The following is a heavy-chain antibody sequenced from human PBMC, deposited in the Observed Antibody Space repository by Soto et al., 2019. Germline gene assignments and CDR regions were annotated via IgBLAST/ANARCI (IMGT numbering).Heavy chain of an antibody. CDR2: IYYSGNT. Sequence: SETLSLTCSVSSASLSSSTYYWSWIRQPPGRGPEGIGSIYYSGNTYYKPSLKSRVSISIDTSRNQFSLKLTSVTAAVTGVYYCASSSPFHYWGPGILVTVSS. CDR3: ASSSPFHY. D-gene: IGHD6-6*01. J-gene: IGHJ4*02. V-gene: IGHV4-39*01. CDR1: SASLSSSTYY.